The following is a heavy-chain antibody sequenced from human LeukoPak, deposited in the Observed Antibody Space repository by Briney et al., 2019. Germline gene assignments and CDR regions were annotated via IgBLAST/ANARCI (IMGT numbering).Heavy chain of an antibody. CDR3: ARGDSGSWYYFDY. J-gene: IGHJ4*02. CDR1: GGSFSGYY. D-gene: IGHD6-13*01. CDR2: IDHSGST. Sequence: SETLSLTCAVYGGSFSGYYWSWIRQPPGKGLEWIGEIDHSGSTNYNPSLKSRVTISVDTSKNQFSLKLSSVTAADTAVYYCARGDSGSWYYFDYWGQGTLVTVSS. V-gene: IGHV4-34*01.